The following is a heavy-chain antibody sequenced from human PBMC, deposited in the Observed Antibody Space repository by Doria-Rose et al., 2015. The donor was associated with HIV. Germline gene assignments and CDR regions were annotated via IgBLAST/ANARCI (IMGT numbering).Heavy chain of an antibody. D-gene: IGHD6-13*01. V-gene: IGHV2-26*01. J-gene: IGHJ4*02. CDR1: GVSLSSPGMG. CDR3: ARIKSSRWYHKYYFDF. Sequence: ESGPVLVKPTETLTLTCTVSGVSLSSPGMGVSWIRQPPGKALEWLANNFSDDERSYKTSLKSRLTISRGTSKSQVVLTTTDMDPVDTATYYCARIKSSRWYHKYYFDFWGQGTLVIVSA. CDR2: NFSDDER.